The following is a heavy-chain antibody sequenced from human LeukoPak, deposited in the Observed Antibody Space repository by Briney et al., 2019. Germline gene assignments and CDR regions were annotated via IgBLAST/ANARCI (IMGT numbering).Heavy chain of an antibody. CDR3: ARQGLGSSWYYFDY. CDR1: GYTFTIYG. J-gene: IGHJ4*02. CDR2: ISAYNGNT. V-gene: IGHV1-18*01. D-gene: IGHD6-13*01. Sequence: EASVKVSFKASGYTFTIYGISWVRQAPGQGLEWMGWISAYNGNTNYAQKLQGRVTMTTDTSTSTAYMELRSLRSDDTAVYYCARQGLGSSWYYFDYWGQGTLVTVSS.